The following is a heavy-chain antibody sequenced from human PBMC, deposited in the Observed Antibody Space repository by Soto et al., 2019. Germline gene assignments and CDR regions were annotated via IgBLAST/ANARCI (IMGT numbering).Heavy chain of an antibody. Sequence: ETLSLTCPVSGGSISSYYWSWIRQPPGKGLEWIGYIYYSGSTNYNPSLKSRGTISVDTSKNQFSLKLSSVTAADTAVYYCARGGYFDWFQAAFDYWGQGTLVTVSS. CDR2: IYYSGST. J-gene: IGHJ4*02. CDR1: GGSISSYY. D-gene: IGHD3-9*01. V-gene: IGHV4-59*08. CDR3: ARGGYFDWFQAAFDY.